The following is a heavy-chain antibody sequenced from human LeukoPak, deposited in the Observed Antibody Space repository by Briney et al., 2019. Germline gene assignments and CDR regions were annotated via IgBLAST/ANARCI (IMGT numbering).Heavy chain of an antibody. CDR3: ASGSVDYDSSGYYLEAFDI. D-gene: IGHD3-22*01. J-gene: IGHJ3*02. CDR2: IDYSGST. CDR1: GGSISSSSYY. V-gene: IGHV4-39*01. Sequence: KPSETLSLTCTVSGGSISSSSYYWGCIRQPPGKGLEWIGSIDYSGSTYYNPSLKSRVTISVDTSKNQFSLKLSSVTAADTAVYYCASGSVDYDSSGYYLEAFDIWGQGTMVTVSS.